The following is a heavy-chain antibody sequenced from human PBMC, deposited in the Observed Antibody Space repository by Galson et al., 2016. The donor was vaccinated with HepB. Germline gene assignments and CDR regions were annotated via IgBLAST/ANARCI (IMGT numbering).Heavy chain of an antibody. Sequence: SVKVSCKASGYTLTSYYMHWVRQAPGQGLEWMGIINPSSGATNYAQKFQGRVIMTRDNSKNTVYLQMNSLKDEDTAVYYCASARKVFGPFDPWGQGTLVTVSS. CDR1: GYTLTSYY. CDR3: ASARKVFGPFDP. D-gene: IGHD3-3*01. CDR2: INPSSGAT. V-gene: IGHV1-46*01. J-gene: IGHJ5*02.